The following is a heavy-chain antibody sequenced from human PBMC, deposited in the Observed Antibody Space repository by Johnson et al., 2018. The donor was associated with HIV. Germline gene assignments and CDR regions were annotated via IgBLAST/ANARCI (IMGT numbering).Heavy chain of an antibody. CDR1: GLTVSSNF. V-gene: IGHV3-66*02. CDR3: AKDGGKWSYSFDV. Sequence: VQLVESGGGVVRPGGSLRLSCAASGLTVSSNFMTWVRQAPGKGLEWVSVIYSGGSTYYADSVKGRFTISRDTSKNTLYLQMNNLRTEDTGLYYCAKDGGKWSYSFDVWGQGTMVSVSS. D-gene: IGHD2-8*01. CDR2: IYSGGST. J-gene: IGHJ3*01.